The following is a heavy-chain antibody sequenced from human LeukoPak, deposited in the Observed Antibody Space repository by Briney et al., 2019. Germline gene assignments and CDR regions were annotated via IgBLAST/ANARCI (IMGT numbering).Heavy chain of an antibody. D-gene: IGHD6-13*01. CDR1: GGTFSSYA. CDR2: IIPIFGTA. V-gene: IGHV1-69*01. CDR3: ARVWGSSWSRYYFDY. J-gene: IGHJ4*02. Sequence: SVKVSCKASGGTFSSYAISWVRQAPGQGLEWMGGIIPIFGTANYAQKFQGRVTITADESTSTAYMELSSLRSEDTAVYYCARVWGSSWSRYYFDYWGQGTLVTVSS.